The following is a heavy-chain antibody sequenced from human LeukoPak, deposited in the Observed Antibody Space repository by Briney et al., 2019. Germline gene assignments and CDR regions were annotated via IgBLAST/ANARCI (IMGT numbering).Heavy chain of an antibody. D-gene: IGHD3-22*01. CDR1: GFSLSTSGMC. CDR2: IDWDDDK. Sequence: SGPTLVNPTQTLTLTCTFSGFSLSTSGMCVSWIRQPPGKALEWLALIDWDDDKYYSTSLKTRLTISKDTSKNQVVLTMTNVDPVDTATYYCARSSQPDSSGYYPLGYYGMDVWGQGTTVTVSS. CDR3: ARSSQPDSSGYYPLGYYGMDV. J-gene: IGHJ6*02. V-gene: IGHV2-70*01.